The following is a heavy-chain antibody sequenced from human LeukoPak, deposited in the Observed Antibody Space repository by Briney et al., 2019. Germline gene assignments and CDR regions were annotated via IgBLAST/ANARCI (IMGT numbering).Heavy chain of an antibody. J-gene: IGHJ5*02. CDR1: GGSISSYY. CDR3: ARLGYYYGSGSPIGFYWFDP. V-gene: IGHV4-59*08. D-gene: IGHD3-10*01. CDR2: NYYSGST. Sequence: SETLSLTCTVSGGSISSYYWSWIRQPPGKGLEWIGYNYYSGSTNYNPSLKSRVTISVDTSKNQFSLKLSSVTAADTAVYYCARLGYYYGSGSPIGFYWFDPWGQGTLVTVSS.